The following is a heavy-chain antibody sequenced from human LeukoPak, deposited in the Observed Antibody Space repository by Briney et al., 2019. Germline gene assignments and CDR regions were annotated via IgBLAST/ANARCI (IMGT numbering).Heavy chain of an antibody. CDR1: GFTFDDYA. CDR2: ISWNSGSI. CDR3: AKDLSSGGSGIFDY. V-gene: IGHV3-9*01. Sequence: GGSLRLSCAASGFTFDDYAMHWVRRAPGKGLEWVSGISWNSGSIGYADSVKGRFTISRDNAKNSLYLQMNSLRAEDTALYYCAKDLSSGGSGIFDYWGQGTLVTVSS. J-gene: IGHJ4*02. D-gene: IGHD3-10*01.